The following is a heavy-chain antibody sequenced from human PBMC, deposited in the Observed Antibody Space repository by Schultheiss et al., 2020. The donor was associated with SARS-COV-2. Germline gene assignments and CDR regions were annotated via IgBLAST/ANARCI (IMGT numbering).Heavy chain of an antibody. CDR1: GYSFTSYW. CDR2: IYPGDSDT. D-gene: IGHD6-19*01. Sequence: GESLKISCKGSGYSFTSYWIGWVRQMPGKGLEWMGIIYPGDSDTRYSPSFQGQVTISADKSISTAYLQWSSLKASDTAMYYCARPSGSGWYSDAFDIWGQGTMVTVSS. CDR3: ARPSGSGWYSDAFDI. V-gene: IGHV5-51*01. J-gene: IGHJ3*02.